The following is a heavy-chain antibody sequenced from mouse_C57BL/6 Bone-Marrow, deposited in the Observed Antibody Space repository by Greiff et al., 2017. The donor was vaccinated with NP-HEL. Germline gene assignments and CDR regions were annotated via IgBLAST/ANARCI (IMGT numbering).Heavy chain of an antibody. Sequence: VQLQQSGAELVRPGASVKLSCTASGFNIKDDYMHWVKQRPEQGLEWIGWIDPENGDTEYASKFQGKATITADTSSNTAYLQLSSLTSKDTAVYYCTDSTAQAPRKFAYWGQGTLVTVSA. D-gene: IGHD3-2*02. J-gene: IGHJ3*01. V-gene: IGHV14-4*01. CDR3: TDSTAQAPRKFAY. CDR1: GFNIKDDY. CDR2: IDPENGDT.